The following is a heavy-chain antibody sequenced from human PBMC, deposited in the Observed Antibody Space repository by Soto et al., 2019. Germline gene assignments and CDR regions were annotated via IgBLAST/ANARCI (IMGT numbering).Heavy chain of an antibody. D-gene: IGHD2-21*02. V-gene: IGHV3-23*01. CDR3: AKEGSVTDAFDV. J-gene: IGHJ3*01. Sequence: EVQLLESGGGWVQPGGSLRLSCAASGFTFSSYAMTWVRQAPGRGLEWVSSISDSGGSGGTFYPDSVKGRFTISRDNYKNTLYLQMNSLRVEDTAVYYCAKEGSVTDAFDVWGQGTMVTVSS. CDR2: ISDSGGSGGT. CDR1: GFTFSSYA.